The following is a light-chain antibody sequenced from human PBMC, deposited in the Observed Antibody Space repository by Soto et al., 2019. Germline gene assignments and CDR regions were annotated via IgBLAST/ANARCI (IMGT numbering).Light chain of an antibody. CDR1: RSLVHRHGNTY. V-gene: IGKV2-30*02. Sequence: SQSPLSLAVTGGRAACVSCXASRSLVHRHGNTYLSWFRQRPGQSPRRLIYKVSNREAGVPDRFSGSGSGTDFTLKISRVEAEDVGLYYCMQGSHWPPITFGQGTRLEIK. J-gene: IGKJ5*01. CDR2: KVS. CDR3: MQGSHWPPIT.